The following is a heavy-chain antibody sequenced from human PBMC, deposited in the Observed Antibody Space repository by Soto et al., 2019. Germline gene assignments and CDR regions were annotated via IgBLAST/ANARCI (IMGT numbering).Heavy chain of an antibody. Sequence: GGSLRLSCAVSGFTFSDYYMTWIRQAPGTGLEWVSYISSSTSHTNYADSVKGRFTISRDNAKNSLFLQMNSLRAEDTAVYYCARGRGAAADYFDFWGQGTLVNVSS. CDR1: GFTFSDYY. CDR2: ISSSTSHT. D-gene: IGHD6-13*01. CDR3: ARGRGAAADYFDF. J-gene: IGHJ4*02. V-gene: IGHV3-11*05.